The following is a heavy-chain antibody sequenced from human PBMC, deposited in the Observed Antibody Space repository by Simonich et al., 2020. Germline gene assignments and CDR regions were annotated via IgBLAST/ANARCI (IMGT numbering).Heavy chain of an antibody. CDR3: ARSTTGTTAFDI. CDR2: NGPSHGNK. Sequence: QVQLVQSGAEVKKPGASVKVSCKASGYTFTSYGISWVRQAPGQGLEWMGWNGPSHGNKNHAQKAQGRVTMTTDTPTSTAYMELRSLRSDDTAVYYCARSTTGTTAFDIWGQGTMVTVSS. V-gene: IGHV1-18*01. CDR1: GYTFTSYG. D-gene: IGHD1-1*01. J-gene: IGHJ3*02.